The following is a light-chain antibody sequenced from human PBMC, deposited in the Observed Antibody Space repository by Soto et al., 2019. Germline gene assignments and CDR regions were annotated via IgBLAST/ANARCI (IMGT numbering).Light chain of an antibody. CDR2: AAS. J-gene: IGKJ3*01. Sequence: DIQMTQSPSSLSASVGDRVTITCRTSQNIIRYLNWYQQKPGKAPKLLIYAASSLQSGVPSRFSGSGSGTDFTLTISNLQPEDFATYFCQQSYSTPFTFGPGTKVDI. V-gene: IGKV1-39*01. CDR3: QQSYSTPFT. CDR1: QNIIRY.